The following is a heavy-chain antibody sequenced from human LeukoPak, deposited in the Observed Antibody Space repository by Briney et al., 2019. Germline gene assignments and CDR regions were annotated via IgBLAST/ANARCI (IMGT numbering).Heavy chain of an antibody. CDR1: GGSISSYY. Sequence: SETLSLICTLSGGSISSYYWSWLRQPAGKGLEWIGRIYTSGSTNYNPSLKSRVTMSVDTSKNQFSLKLSSVTAADTAVYYCARVALGYCSGGSCYEVGYDYWGQGTLVTVSS. J-gene: IGHJ4*02. V-gene: IGHV4-4*07. CDR2: IYTSGST. CDR3: ARVALGYCSGGSCYEVGYDY. D-gene: IGHD2-15*01.